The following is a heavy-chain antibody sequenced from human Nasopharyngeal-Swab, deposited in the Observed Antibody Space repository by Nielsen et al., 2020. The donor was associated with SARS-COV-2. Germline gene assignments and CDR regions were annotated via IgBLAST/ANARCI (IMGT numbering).Heavy chain of an antibody. CDR2: MYPGDSDS. V-gene: IGHV5-51*01. D-gene: IGHD3-22*01. CDR3: ARTAIEGGYYRGDAFDI. Sequence: GESLNISWEGSGCRFIGFLIGMVRLMPGKGLEWMGIMYPGDSDSGYSPSFQGQGTISADNSISTAYLQWSSMNDSDTAMYYCARTAIEGGYYRGDAFDIWGQGTMVTVSS. CDR1: GCRFIGFL. J-gene: IGHJ3*02.